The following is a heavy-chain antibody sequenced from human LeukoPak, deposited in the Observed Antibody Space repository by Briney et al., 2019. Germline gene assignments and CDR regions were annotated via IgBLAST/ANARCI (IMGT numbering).Heavy chain of an antibody. CDR3: ARVSGTGPFDY. J-gene: IGHJ4*02. V-gene: IGHV4-39*07. D-gene: IGHD3/OR15-3a*01. Sequence: SETLSLTCTVSGGSISSSSYYWGWIRQPPGKGLEWIGSIYYSGSTYYNPSLKSRVTISVDTSKNQFSLKLSSVTAADTAVYYCARVSGTGPFDYWGQGTLVTVSS. CDR1: GGSISSSSYY. CDR2: IYYSGST.